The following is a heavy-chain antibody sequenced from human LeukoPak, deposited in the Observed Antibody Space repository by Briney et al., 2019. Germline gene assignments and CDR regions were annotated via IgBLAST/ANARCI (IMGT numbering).Heavy chain of an antibody. D-gene: IGHD6-13*01. CDR3: ARKGSRSSSWYYWFDP. J-gene: IGHJ5*02. V-gene: IGHV4-4*07. Sequence: SETLSLTCTVSGGSISSYYWSWIRQPAGKGLEWIGRIYTSGSTNYNPSLKSRVTMSVDTSKNQFSLKLSSVTAADTAVYYCARKGSRSSSWYYWFDPWGQGTLVTVSS. CDR2: IYTSGST. CDR1: GGSISSYY.